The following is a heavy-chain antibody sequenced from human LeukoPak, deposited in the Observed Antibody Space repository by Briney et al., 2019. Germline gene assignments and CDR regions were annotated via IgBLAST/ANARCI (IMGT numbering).Heavy chain of an antibody. D-gene: IGHD3-16*01. CDR1: GFTFSNYG. J-gene: IGHJ6*03. CDR3: ARVPMITSSYYYMDV. CDR2: ISGSGSNT. V-gene: IGHV3-23*01. Sequence: GGTLRLSCSASGFTFSNYGMSWVRQAPGKGLEWVSAISGSGSNTYYADSVKGRFTISRDNSKNTLYLQMNSLRSDDTAVYYCARVPMITSSYYYMDVWGKGTTVTVSS.